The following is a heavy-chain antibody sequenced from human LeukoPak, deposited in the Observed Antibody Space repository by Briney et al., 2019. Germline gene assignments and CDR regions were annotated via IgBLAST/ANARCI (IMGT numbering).Heavy chain of an antibody. V-gene: IGHV3-74*01. CDR2: IRRDGTT. D-gene: IGHD2-15*01. J-gene: IGHJ4*02. CDR3: ARDAGQATPFDY. Sequence: PGGSLTLSCAASGFTVSSYCIHWLRQAPGKGLVWVSLIRRDGTTSFAASVQGRFTISRDNARNTLYLQMNSLAAEDTAVYYCARDAGQATPFDYWGPGTLVTVSS. CDR1: GFTVSSYC.